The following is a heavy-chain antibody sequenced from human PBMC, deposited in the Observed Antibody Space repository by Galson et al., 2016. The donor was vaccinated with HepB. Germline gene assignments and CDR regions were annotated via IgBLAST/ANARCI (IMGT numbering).Heavy chain of an antibody. Sequence: SETLSLTCAVSGGSIRSTQWWSWVRQAPGKGLEWSGGIYHSGNTNYMPSLQSRVTILVDNSKNQFSLRLTAVTAADAAVYYCASVDYYYAMDVWGQGTTVTVSS. CDR3: ASVDYYYAMDV. CDR1: GGSIRSTQW. CDR2: IYHSGNT. V-gene: IGHV4-4*02. J-gene: IGHJ6*02. D-gene: IGHD4-23*01.